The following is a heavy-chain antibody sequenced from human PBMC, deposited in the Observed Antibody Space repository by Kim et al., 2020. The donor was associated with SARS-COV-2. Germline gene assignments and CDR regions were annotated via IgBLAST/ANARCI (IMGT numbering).Heavy chain of an antibody. Sequence: YAVSVKRRTTINPDTSKNQFSLQLNSVTPEDTAVYYCARDYYYGMDVWGQGTTVTVSS. J-gene: IGHJ6*02. V-gene: IGHV6-1*01. CDR3: ARDYYYGMDV.